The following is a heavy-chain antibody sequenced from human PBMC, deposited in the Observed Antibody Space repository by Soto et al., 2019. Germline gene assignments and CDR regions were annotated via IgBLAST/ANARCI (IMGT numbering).Heavy chain of an antibody. CDR3: ARRWGRTFDY. J-gene: IGHJ4*02. D-gene: IGHD7-27*01. CDR1: GDFIRSSSY. V-gene: IGHV4-38-2*02. CDR2: IYSTGNT. Sequence: PSETLSLTCTVSGDFIRSSSYCGWIRQPPGKGLEWIGSIYSTGNTYYNPSLNSQVTISVDTSKNQFSLNVISVTAADTAVYYYARRWGRTFDYWGQGTLVIVSS.